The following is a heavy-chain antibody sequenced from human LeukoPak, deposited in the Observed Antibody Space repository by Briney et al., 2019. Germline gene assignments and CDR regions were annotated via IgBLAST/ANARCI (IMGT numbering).Heavy chain of an antibody. CDR2: VSTSGST. CDR3: ARPYDILTGYYY. V-gene: IGHV4-4*07. Sequence: PSETLSLTCTVSGGSISNHFCSWIRQPAGKGLEWIGRVSTSGSTYYNPSLKSRVTMSADTSKNQFSLKLSSVTAADTAVYYCARPYDILTGYYYWGQGTLVTVSS. J-gene: IGHJ4*02. D-gene: IGHD3-9*01. CDR1: GGSISNHF.